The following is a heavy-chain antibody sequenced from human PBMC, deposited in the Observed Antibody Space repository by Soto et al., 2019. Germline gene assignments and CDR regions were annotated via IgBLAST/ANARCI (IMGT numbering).Heavy chain of an antibody. CDR3: AKGGYDDSSGYYYFDY. D-gene: IGHD3-22*01. CDR2: ISGSGGST. Sequence: GGSLRLSCAASGFTFSSYAMSWVRQAPGKGLEWVSAISGSGGSTYYADSVKGRFTIPRDNSKNTLYLQMNSLRAEDTAVYYCAKGGYDDSSGYYYFDYWGQGTLVTVSS. J-gene: IGHJ4*02. V-gene: IGHV3-23*01. CDR1: GFTFSSYA.